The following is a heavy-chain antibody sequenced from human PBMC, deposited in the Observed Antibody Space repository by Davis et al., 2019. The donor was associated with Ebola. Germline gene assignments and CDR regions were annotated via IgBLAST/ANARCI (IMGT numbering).Heavy chain of an antibody. Sequence: PSETLSLTCTVSGGSISSYYWSWIRQPPGKGLEWIGEINHSGSTNYNPSLKSRVTISLDTSKNQFSLKLSPVTAADTAAYYCARGDNWNGGDAFDIWGQGTMVTVSS. V-gene: IGHV4-34*01. D-gene: IGHD1-1*01. J-gene: IGHJ3*02. CDR3: ARGDNWNGGDAFDI. CDR2: INHSGST. CDR1: GGSISSYY.